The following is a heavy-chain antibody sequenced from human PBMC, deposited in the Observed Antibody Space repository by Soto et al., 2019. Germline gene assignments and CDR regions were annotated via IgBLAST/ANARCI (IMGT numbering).Heavy chain of an antibody. Sequence: GSLRLSCAASGFTFSGSAMHWVRQASGKGLEWVGRIRSKGNNYAAAYGAARKGRFTISRDDSKNTAYLQMNSLNTEDTAVYYCSRQASDFWSGKPQYYMDVWGKGTTVTVSS. CDR2: IRSKGNNYAA. CDR1: GFTFSGSA. D-gene: IGHD3-3*01. CDR3: SRQASDFWSGKPQYYMDV. J-gene: IGHJ6*03. V-gene: IGHV3-73*01.